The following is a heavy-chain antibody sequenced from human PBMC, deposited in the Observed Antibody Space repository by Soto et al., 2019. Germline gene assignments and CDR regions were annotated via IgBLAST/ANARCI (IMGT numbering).Heavy chain of an antibody. CDR3: ARNLKDGGMDV. J-gene: IGHJ6*02. V-gene: IGHV3-74*01. CDR1: GFTFSNYW. CDR2: INSDGSGT. Sequence: GGSLRLSCAASGFTFSNYWMHWVRQAPGKGLVWVSRINSDGSGTSYADSVKGRFTVSRDNSKNRLFLQMNSLRPDDTAVYVCARNLKDGGMDVWGQGTTVTVSS.